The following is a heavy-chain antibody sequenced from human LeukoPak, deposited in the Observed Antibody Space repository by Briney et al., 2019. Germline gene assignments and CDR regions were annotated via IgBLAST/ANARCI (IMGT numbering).Heavy chain of an antibody. CDR1: GFTFSSFD. V-gene: IGHV3-13*01. CDR3: VRGRNNNYYDDSGYSPY. J-gene: IGHJ4*02. CDR2: IGTLLDT. D-gene: IGHD3-22*01. Sequence: GVLKISCAASGFTFSSFDMHWVRQAPGKGLEWVSGIGTLLDTDYPDSLKGRFTISRENAKNSVFLQMNNVRAGDTAVYYCVRGRNNNYYDDSGYSPYWGQGTLVTVSS.